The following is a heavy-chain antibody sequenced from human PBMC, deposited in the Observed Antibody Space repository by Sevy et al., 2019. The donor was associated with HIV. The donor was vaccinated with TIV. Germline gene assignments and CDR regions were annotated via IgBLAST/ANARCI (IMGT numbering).Heavy chain of an antibody. CDR2: TYYRSKWFN. J-gene: IGHJ6*03. CDR3: ARGVIVLRFLEWLSGSYYYYYYMDV. CDR1: GDSVSSNSAA. V-gene: IGHV6-1*01. Sequence: SQTLSLTCAISGDSVSSNSAAWNWIRQSPSRGLEWLGRTYYRSKWFNDYAVSVKSRITINPDTSKNQFSLQLNSVLPEDTAVYYCARGVIVLRFLEWLSGSYYYYYYMDVWGKGTTVTVSS. D-gene: IGHD3-3*01.